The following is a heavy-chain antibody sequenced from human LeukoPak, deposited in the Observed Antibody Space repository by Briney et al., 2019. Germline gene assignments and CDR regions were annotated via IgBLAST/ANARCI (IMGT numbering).Heavy chain of an antibody. Sequence: ASVKVSCKASGYTFTGYYMHCVRQAPGQGLEWMGWINPNSGGTNYAQKFQGRVTMTRDTSISTAYMELSRLRSDDTAVYYCARDSDIVVVPAQIDYWGQGTLVTVSS. CDR3: ARDSDIVVVPAQIDY. CDR1: GYTFTGYY. V-gene: IGHV1-2*02. CDR2: INPNSGGT. J-gene: IGHJ4*02. D-gene: IGHD2-2*01.